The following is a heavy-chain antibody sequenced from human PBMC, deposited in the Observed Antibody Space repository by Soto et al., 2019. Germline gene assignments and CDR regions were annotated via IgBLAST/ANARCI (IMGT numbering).Heavy chain of an antibody. CDR2: IWFDGSTT. CDR3: AKDVDFSTGDPSRTFDS. V-gene: IGHV3-33*06. Sequence: QVQLVESGGGVVQPGRSLRLSCAASGFTFSNYGMHWVRQGPGKGLEWVAAIWFDGSTTYYRDSVKGRFTISRDNSKNTLDLQMNSLRVDDTAVYYCAKDVDFSTGDPSRTFDSWSQGTLVTVSS. CDR1: GFTFSNYG. D-gene: IGHD3-3*01. J-gene: IGHJ4*02.